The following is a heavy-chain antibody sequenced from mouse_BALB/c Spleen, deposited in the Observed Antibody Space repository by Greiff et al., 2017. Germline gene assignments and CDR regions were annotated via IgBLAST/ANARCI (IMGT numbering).Heavy chain of an antibody. CDR1: GFTFSSFG. Sequence: EVQGVESGGGLVQPGGSRKLSCAASGFTFSSFGMHWVRQAPEKGLEWVAYISSGSSTIYYADTVKGRFTISRDNPKNTLFLQMTSLRSEDTAMYYCARHYYGSFYWYFDVWGAGTTVTVSS. CDR3: ARHYYGSFYWYFDV. J-gene: IGHJ1*01. CDR2: ISSGSSTI. D-gene: IGHD1-1*01. V-gene: IGHV5-17*02.